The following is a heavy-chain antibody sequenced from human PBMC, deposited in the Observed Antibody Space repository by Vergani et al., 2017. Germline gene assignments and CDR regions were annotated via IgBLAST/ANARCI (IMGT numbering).Heavy chain of an antibody. V-gene: IGHV3-53*01. CDR2: IYNGGST. CDR1: GFTVSSNY. J-gene: IGHJ3*02. D-gene: IGHD1-26*01. CDR3: ARENSGSNAFDI. Sequence: EVQLVESGGGLIQPGGSLRLSCAASGFTVSSNYMSWVRQAPGKGLEWVSVIYNGGSTYYSDSVKGRFTISRDNSKNTLYLQMNSLRAEDTAVYYCARENSGSNAFDIWGQGTMVTVSS.